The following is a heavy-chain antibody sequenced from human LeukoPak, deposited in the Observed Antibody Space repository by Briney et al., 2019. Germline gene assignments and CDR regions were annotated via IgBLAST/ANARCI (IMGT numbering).Heavy chain of an antibody. V-gene: IGHV5-51*01. J-gene: IGHJ4*02. CDR1: GYSFTSYW. Sequence: GESLKIPCNASGYSFTSYWIDCVPQMPGKGLEWMGIIDPSDSETRYTPSFQGQVTISVDKSLTTADLQWNSLKASDTAMYYCARQTAMGRSGDYWGEGTLVSVSS. D-gene: IGHD5-18*01. CDR3: ARQTAMGRSGDY. CDR2: IDPSDSET.